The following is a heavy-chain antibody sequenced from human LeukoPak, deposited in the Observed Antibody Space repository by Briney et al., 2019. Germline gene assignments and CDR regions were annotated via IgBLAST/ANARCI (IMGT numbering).Heavy chain of an antibody. Sequence: GGSLRLSCAASGFTFSSCWMSWVRQAPGKGLEWVANIKQDGSEKYYVDSVKGRFTISRDNAKNSLYLQMNSLRAEDTAVYYCARETDYSSSWYIDYWGQGTLVTVSS. CDR3: ARETDYSSSWYIDY. V-gene: IGHV3-7*03. J-gene: IGHJ4*02. D-gene: IGHD6-13*01. CDR1: GFTFSSCW. CDR2: IKQDGSEK.